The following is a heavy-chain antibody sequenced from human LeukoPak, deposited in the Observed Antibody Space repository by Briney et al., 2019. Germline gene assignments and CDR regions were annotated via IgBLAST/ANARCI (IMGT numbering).Heavy chain of an antibody. CDR1: GFTFSSYW. CDR3: ARAGYGSGSYRFDY. CDR2: ISYDGSNK. D-gene: IGHD3-10*01. Sequence: GGPLRLSCAASGFTFSSYWMHWVRQAPGKGLEGVAVISYDGSNKYYAASVKGRFTISRDNSKNTLYLQMNSLRAEDTAVYYCARAGYGSGSYRFDYWGQGTLVTVSS. J-gene: IGHJ4*02. V-gene: IGHV3-30*03.